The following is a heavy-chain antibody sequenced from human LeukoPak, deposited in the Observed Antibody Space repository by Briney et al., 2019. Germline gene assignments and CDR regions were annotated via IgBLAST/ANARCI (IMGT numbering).Heavy chain of an antibody. Sequence: PSETLSLTCAVYGGSFSGYYWSWIRQPPGKGLEWIGEINHSGSTNYNPSLKSRVTTSVDTSKNQFSLKLSSVTAADTAVYYCARWKKRNWFDPWGQGTLVTVSS. J-gene: IGHJ5*02. CDR1: GGSFSGYY. D-gene: IGHD1-1*01. CDR2: INHSGST. CDR3: ARWKKRNWFDP. V-gene: IGHV4-34*01.